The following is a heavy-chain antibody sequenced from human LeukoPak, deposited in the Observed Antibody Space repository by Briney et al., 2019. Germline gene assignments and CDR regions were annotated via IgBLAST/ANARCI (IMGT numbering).Heavy chain of an antibody. Sequence: SETLSLTCAVYGGSFSGYYWSWIRQPPGKGLEWIGEINYSGSTNYNPSLKSRVTISVDTSKNQFSLKLSSVTAADTAVYYCARSRDSEVGVATIRAFDIWGQGTMVTVSS. V-gene: IGHV4-34*01. CDR2: INYSGST. J-gene: IGHJ3*02. CDR1: GGSFSGYY. D-gene: IGHD5-12*01. CDR3: ARSRDSEVGVATIRAFDI.